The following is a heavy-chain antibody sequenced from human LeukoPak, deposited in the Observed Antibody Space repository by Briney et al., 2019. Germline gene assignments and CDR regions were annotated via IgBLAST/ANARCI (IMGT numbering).Heavy chain of an antibody. J-gene: IGHJ6*03. CDR3: ARVHSGSYQYYYYYYMDV. D-gene: IGHD1-26*01. CDR1: GFTFSSYA. Sequence: PGGSLRLSCAASGFTFSSYAMHWVRQAPGKGLEWVAVISYDGSNKYYADSVKGRFTISRDNSKNTLYLQMNSLRAEDTAVYYCARVHSGSYQYYYYYYMDVWGKGTTVTVSS. V-gene: IGHV3-30*04. CDR2: ISYDGSNK.